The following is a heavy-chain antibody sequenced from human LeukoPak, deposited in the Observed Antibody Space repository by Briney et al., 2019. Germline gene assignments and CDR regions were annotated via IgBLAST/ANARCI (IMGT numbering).Heavy chain of an antibody. CDR2: IHYSGST. J-gene: IGHJ2*01. Sequence: SETLSLTCTVPGGSITNYYWTWIRQPPGKGLEWIGYIHYSGSTNYNPSLKSRVTISVDTSKNQFSLKLTSVTAADTAVYFCARLVSYYDRSGPSDRYFDLWGRGTLVAVSS. CDR1: GGSITNYY. V-gene: IGHV4-59*12. CDR3: ARLVSYYDRSGPSDRYFDL. D-gene: IGHD3-22*01.